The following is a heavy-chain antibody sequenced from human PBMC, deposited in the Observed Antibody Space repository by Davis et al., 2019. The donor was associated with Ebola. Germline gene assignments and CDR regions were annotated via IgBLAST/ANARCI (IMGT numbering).Heavy chain of an antibody. CDR3: ARSGEHYYDSSGYYINPNFDY. V-gene: IGHV4-34*01. J-gene: IGHJ4*02. D-gene: IGHD3-22*01. CDR1: GGSFSGYY. CDR2: INHSGST. Sequence: MPSETLSLTCAVYGGSFSGYYRSWIRQPPGKGLEWIGEINHSGSTNYNPSLKSRVTISVDTSKNQFSLKLSSVTAADTAVYYCARSGEHYYDSSGYYINPNFDYWGQGTLVTVSS.